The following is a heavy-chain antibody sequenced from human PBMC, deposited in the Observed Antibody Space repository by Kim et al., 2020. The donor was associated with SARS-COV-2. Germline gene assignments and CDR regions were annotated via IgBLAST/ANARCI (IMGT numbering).Heavy chain of an antibody. Sequence: SETLSLTCAVDGESFSGYYWSWIRQAPGKGLEWIGEINHSGYTNDNPSLQSRVTLSVDTSNNQFSLRLSSVTAEDTAIYYCARGHSTSGYDYWGQGALVT. CDR2: INHSGYT. CDR1: GESFSGYY. J-gene: IGHJ4*02. D-gene: IGHD2-2*01. V-gene: IGHV4-34*01. CDR3: ARGHSTSGYDY.